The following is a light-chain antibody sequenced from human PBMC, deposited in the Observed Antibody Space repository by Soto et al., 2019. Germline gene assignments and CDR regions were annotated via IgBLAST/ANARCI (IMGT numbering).Light chain of an antibody. CDR1: QGISNY. CDR3: QKYNSVPQT. J-gene: IGKJ1*01. Sequence: DIQMTQSPSSLSASVGDRVTITCRASQGISNYLAWYQQKPGKVPRLRIYGASTLQSGVPSRFSGSGSGTDFTLTISSLQPEDVATYYGQKYNSVPQTFGQGTKVDI. V-gene: IGKV1-27*01. CDR2: GAS.